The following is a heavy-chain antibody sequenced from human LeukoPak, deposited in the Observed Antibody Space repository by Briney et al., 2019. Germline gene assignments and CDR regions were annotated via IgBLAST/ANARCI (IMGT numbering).Heavy chain of an antibody. CDR1: GVSFSDYY. CDR3: ARGHLSIAVAGSDAFDI. V-gene: IGHV4-34*01. CDR2: INHSGST. D-gene: IGHD6-19*01. J-gene: IGHJ3*02. Sequence: PSETLSLTCAVYGVSFSDYYWNWIRQPPGKGLEWIGEINHSGSTNYNPSLKSRVTISVDTSKNQFSLKLSSVTAADTAVYYCARGHLSIAVAGSDAFDIWGQGTMVTVSS.